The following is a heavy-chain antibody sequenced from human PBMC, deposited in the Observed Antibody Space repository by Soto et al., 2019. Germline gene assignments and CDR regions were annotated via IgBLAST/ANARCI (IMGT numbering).Heavy chain of an antibody. V-gene: IGHV1-8*01. CDR3: AREMTSYGMGV. CDR1: GYTFTSYD. CDR2: MNPNSGNT. J-gene: IGHJ6*04. Sequence: QVQLVQSGAEVKKPGASVKVSCKASGYTFTSYDINWVRQATGQGLEWMGWMNPNSGNTGYAQRFQGRVTMTRNTSISTPYMELSRLRSEDTAVYCWAREMTSYGMGVWGKATTVTVSS.